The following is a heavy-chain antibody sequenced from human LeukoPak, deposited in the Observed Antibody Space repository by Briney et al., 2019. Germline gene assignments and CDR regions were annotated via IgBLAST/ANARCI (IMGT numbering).Heavy chain of an antibody. V-gene: IGHV4-59*01. Sequence: SETLSLTCTVPGGSINSYYWSWIRQPPGKGLEWIGSIYYSGSTNYNPSLKSRVTISVDTSKNQFSVKLSSVTAADTAVYYCARDAAAAGTVWYFDLWGRGILVTVSS. CDR3: ARDAAAAGTVWYFDL. CDR2: IYYSGST. CDR1: GGSINSYY. D-gene: IGHD6-13*01. J-gene: IGHJ2*01.